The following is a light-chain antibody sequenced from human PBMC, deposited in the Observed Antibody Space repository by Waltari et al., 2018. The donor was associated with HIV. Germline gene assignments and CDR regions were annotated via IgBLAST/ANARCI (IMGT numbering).Light chain of an antibody. Sequence: ETVLTPSPGTLSLSPGERATLYCRASQSVTSSYVAWYQQKPGQAPRLLIYGASSRATGIPDRFSGSGSGTDFTLTISRLEPEDFAVYYCQQFGTSPLTFGPGTKVDIK. V-gene: IGKV3-20*01. CDR2: GAS. CDR1: QSVTSSY. J-gene: IGKJ3*01. CDR3: QQFGTSPLT.